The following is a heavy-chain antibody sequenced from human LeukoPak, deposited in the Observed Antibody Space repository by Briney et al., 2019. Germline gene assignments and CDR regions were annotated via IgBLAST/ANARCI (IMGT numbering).Heavy chain of an antibody. CDR2: INTDGSST. D-gene: IGHD1-1*01. Sequence: GGSLRFSCAASGFTFSRYWMHWVRQAPGKGLVWVSRINTDGSSTSYADSVKGRFTISRDNAKNTLYLQMNSLRAEDTAVYYCARGPTTYFDCWGKGTLVTVSS. CDR3: ARGPTTYFDC. V-gene: IGHV3-74*01. CDR1: GFTFSRYW. J-gene: IGHJ4*02.